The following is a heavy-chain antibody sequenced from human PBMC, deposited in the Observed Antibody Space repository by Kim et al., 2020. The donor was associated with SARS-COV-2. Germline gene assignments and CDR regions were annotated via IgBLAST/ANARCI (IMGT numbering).Heavy chain of an antibody. Sequence: VKGRFTISRDKSKNTLYLQMNSLRAEDTAVYYCAKYYYNSGGYYEAAFDYWGQGTLVTVSS. D-gene: IGHD3-22*01. V-gene: IGHV3-66*01. CDR3: AKYYYNSGGYYEAAFDY. J-gene: IGHJ4*02.